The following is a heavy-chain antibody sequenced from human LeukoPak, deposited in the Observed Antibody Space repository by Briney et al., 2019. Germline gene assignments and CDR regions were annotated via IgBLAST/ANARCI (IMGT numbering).Heavy chain of an antibody. CDR3: ATFTSFGVAPHDAFDI. CDR1: GFTFSSYA. D-gene: IGHD3-3*01. V-gene: IGHV3-30-3*01. Sequence: GGSLRLSCAASGFTFSSYAMHWVRQAPGKGLEWVAVISYDGSNKYYADSVKGRFTISRDNSKNTLYLQMNSLRAEDTAVYYCATFTSFGVAPHDAFDIWGQGTMVTVSS. CDR2: ISYDGSNK. J-gene: IGHJ3*02.